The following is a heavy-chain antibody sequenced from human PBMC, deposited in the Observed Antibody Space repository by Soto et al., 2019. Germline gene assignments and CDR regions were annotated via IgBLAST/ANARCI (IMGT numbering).Heavy chain of an antibody. CDR1: GYTFTSYY. J-gene: IGHJ4*02. CDR3: ARDLGRHYFDY. D-gene: IGHD2-15*01. CDR2: INPSGGST. Sequence: ASVKGSCKASGYTFTSYYIHWVRQAPGQGLEWMGIINPSGGSTSYAQKFQGRVTMTRDTSTSTVYMELSSLRSEDTAVYYCARDLGRHYFDYWGQGTLVTVSS. V-gene: IGHV1-46*01.